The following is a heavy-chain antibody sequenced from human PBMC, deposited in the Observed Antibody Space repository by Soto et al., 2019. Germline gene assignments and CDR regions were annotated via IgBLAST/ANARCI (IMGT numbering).Heavy chain of an antibody. CDR1: GGSISGSKYH. CDR3: ARSDYGDP. CDR2: IYYTGTT. J-gene: IGHJ5*02. D-gene: IGHD3-10*01. Sequence: QLQLQESGPGLVKPSETLSLTCTVSGGSISGSKYHWGWIRQPPGKGLEWIGSIYYTGTTYYNPSLKSRVTIFVDTSRNQFSLKVSSVTAADTAVYFCARSDYGDPWGQGTLVIVSS. V-gene: IGHV4-39*01.